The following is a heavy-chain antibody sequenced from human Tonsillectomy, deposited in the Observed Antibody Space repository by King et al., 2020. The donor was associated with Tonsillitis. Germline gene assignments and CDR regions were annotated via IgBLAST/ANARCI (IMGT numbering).Heavy chain of an antibody. CDR2: IWYDGSNK. CDR3: ASAQPAAPRNYYYSVMDV. Sequence: VQLVESGGGVVQPGRSLRLSCAASGLTLSSYGMHWLRQAPGKGLEWVAVIWYDGSNKYYADSVKGRFTISRDNSKNTLHLQMNSLRDEDTAVYYCASAQPAAPRNYYYSVMDVWGQGTTVTVSS. CDR1: GLTLSSYG. J-gene: IGHJ6*02. V-gene: IGHV3-33*03. D-gene: IGHD2-2*01.